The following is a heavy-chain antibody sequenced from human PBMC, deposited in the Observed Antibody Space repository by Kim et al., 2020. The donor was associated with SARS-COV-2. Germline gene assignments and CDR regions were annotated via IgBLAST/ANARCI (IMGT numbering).Heavy chain of an antibody. J-gene: IGHJ4*02. CDR1: GFTFRRHG. V-gene: IGHV3-33*01. CDR3: ARDIGWPSGHFDY. Sequence: GGSLRLSCAASGFTFRRHGMHWVRQAPGKGLEWMAVIWYDGSDKYYADSVKGRFTVSRDNSKNTLYLQMNSLRVEDTAVYYCARDIGWPSGHFDYWGQGT. CDR2: IWYDGSDK. D-gene: IGHD2-15*01.